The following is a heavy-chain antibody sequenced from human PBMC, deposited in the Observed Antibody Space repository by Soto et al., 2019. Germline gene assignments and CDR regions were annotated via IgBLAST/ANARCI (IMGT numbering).Heavy chain of an antibody. D-gene: IGHD5-18*01. CDR1: GYTFTSYG. J-gene: IGHJ4*02. V-gene: IGHV1-18*04. Sequence: HVQLVQSGAEVKKPGASVKVSCKASGYTFTSYGISWVRQAPGQGLEWMGWISTYNGNTNYAQKLQGSDTMPTDTSTSTAYMEVRSLRSDDTAVYYCARDPPRRYSYGQGLDYWGQGTLVTVSS. CDR3: ARDPPRRYSYGQGLDY. CDR2: ISTYNGNT.